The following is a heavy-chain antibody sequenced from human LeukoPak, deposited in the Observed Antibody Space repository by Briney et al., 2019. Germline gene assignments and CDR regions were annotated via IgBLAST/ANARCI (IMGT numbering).Heavy chain of an antibody. CDR2: ISSSGSTI. Sequence: GGSLRLSCAASGFTFSSYEMNWVRQAPGKGLEWVSYISSSGSTIYYADSVKGRFTITKDNAQNSLTLHMNTLRADDTAVYYCAKDGGTHFDHWGQGTLVTVSS. CDR1: GFTFSSYE. D-gene: IGHD1-26*01. CDR3: AKDGGTHFDH. J-gene: IGHJ4*02. V-gene: IGHV3-48*03.